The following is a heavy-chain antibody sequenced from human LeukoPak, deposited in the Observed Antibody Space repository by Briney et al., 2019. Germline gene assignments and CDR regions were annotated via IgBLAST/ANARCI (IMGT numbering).Heavy chain of an antibody. CDR3: ARETVTAILY. CDR1: GGSISSYY. CDR2: IYYSGST. J-gene: IGHJ4*02. D-gene: IGHD2-21*02. Sequence: PSETLSLTCTVSGGSISSYYWSWIRQPPGKGLEWIGYIYYSGSTNYNPSLKSRVTISVDTSKNQFSLKLSSVTAADTAVYYCARETVTAILYWGQGTLVTVSS. V-gene: IGHV4-59*01.